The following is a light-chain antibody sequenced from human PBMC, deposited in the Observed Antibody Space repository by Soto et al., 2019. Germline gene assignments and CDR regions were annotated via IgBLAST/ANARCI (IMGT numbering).Light chain of an antibody. V-gene: IGKV3D-15*01. CDR2: AVS. J-gene: IGKJ1*01. CDR3: QQYNTWPWT. CDR1: KRGVSST. Sequence: TQCPLTPSLPRVERATLSCRATKRGVSSTLAWYQHKPGQAPRLLIYAVSTRAAGIPDRFSGSGSGTEFTLTISSLQSEDFAVYYCQQYNTWPWTFGPGTKVDIK.